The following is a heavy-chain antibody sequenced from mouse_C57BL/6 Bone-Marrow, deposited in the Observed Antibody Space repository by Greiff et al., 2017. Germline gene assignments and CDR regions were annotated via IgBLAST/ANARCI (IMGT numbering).Heavy chain of an antibody. Sequence: QVQLQQPGAELVKPGASVKLSCKASGYTFTSYWMHWVKQRPGQCLEWIGMIHPNSGSTNYNEKFKSKATLTVDKSSSTAYMQLRRLTSEDSAVYYCAVITTVVATDWYFDVWGTGTTVTVSS. CDR1: GYTFTSYW. D-gene: IGHD1-1*01. CDR3: AVITTVVATDWYFDV. V-gene: IGHV1-64*01. CDR2: IHPNSGST. J-gene: IGHJ1*03.